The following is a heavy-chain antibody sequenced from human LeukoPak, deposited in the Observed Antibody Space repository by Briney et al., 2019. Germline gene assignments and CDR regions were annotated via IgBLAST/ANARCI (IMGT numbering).Heavy chain of an antibody. V-gene: IGHV3-74*01. J-gene: IGHJ4*02. CDR2: INTDGSMT. CDR3: ARAGYSSSWYDY. D-gene: IGHD6-13*01. CDR1: GFTFSDYW. Sequence: PGGSLRPSCAASGFTFSDYWMHWVRQVPGKGLVWVSRINTDGSMTHYADSVKGRFTVSRDNAKNTLYLQMNSLRAEDTAVYYCARAGYSSSWYDYWGQGTLVTVSS.